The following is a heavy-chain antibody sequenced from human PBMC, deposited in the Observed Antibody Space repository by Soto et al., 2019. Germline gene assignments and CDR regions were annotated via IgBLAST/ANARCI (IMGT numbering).Heavy chain of an antibody. D-gene: IGHD6-6*01. CDR3: ATDPEYSSSSGAFDI. CDR2: ISAYNGNT. CDR1: GYTFTSYG. J-gene: IGHJ3*02. Sequence: ASVKVSCKASGYTFTSYGISWVRQAPGQGLEWMGWISAYNGNTNYAQKLQGRVTMTTDTSTDTAYMELSSLRSEDTAVYYCATDPEYSSSSGAFDIWGQGTMVTVSS. V-gene: IGHV1-18*04.